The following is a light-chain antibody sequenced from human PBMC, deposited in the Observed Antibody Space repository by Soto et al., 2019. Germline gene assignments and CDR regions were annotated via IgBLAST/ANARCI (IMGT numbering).Light chain of an antibody. CDR2: DAS. CDR1: QSVSSY. V-gene: IGKV3-11*01. CDR3: QQRSTWPRLT. Sequence: EIVLTQSPATLSLSPGERATLSCRASQSVSSYLVWYQQKPGQAPRLLIYDASNRATGIPARFSGSGSGTDFTLTNSSLEPEDFAVYYCQQRSTWPRLTFGGGTKVDIK. J-gene: IGKJ4*01.